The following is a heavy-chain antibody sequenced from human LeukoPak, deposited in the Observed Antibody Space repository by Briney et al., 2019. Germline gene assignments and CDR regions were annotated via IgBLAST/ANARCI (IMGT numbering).Heavy chain of an antibody. CDR1: GYTLTELS. V-gene: IGHV1-24*01. CDR3: ATAASRFGESYYFDY. J-gene: IGHJ4*02. D-gene: IGHD3-10*01. Sequence: ASVKVSCKVSGYTLTELSMHWVRQAPGKGLEWMGGFDPEDGETIYAQKFQGRVTMTEDTSTDTAYMELSSLRSEDTAVYYCATAASRFGESYYFDYWGQGTLVTVSS. CDR2: FDPEDGET.